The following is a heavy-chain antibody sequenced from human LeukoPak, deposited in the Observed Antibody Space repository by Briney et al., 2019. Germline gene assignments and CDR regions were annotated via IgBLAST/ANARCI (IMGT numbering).Heavy chain of an antibody. CDR2: IYYSGST. Sequence: SETLSLTCTVSGDSISSYYWSWIRQPPGKGLEWIGYIYYSGSTNYNPSLKSRVTISEDTSKNQFSLKLSSVTAADTAVYYCATDMSGRIDYWGQGTLVTVSS. J-gene: IGHJ4*02. V-gene: IGHV4-59*01. D-gene: IGHD2-8*02. CDR1: GDSISSYY. CDR3: ATDMSGRIDY.